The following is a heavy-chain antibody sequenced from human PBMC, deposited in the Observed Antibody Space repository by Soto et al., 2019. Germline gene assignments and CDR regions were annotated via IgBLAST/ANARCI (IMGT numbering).Heavy chain of an antibody. D-gene: IGHD2-15*01. CDR1: GFTFSSYA. J-gene: IGHJ5*02. Sequence: PGGSLRLSCAASGFTFSSYAMSWVRQAPGKGLEWVSAISGSGGSTYYADSVKGRFTISRDNSKNTLYLQMNSLRAEDTAVYYCAKHRYCSGGSCTREFDPWGQGTLVTVSS. V-gene: IGHV3-23*01. CDR2: ISGSGGST. CDR3: AKHRYCSGGSCTREFDP.